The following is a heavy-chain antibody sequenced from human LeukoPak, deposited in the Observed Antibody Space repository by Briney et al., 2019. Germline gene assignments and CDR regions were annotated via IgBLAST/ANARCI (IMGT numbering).Heavy chain of an antibody. CDR2: ISYDGSNK. J-gene: IGHJ4*02. Sequence: GGSLRLSCAASGFTFSSYGMHWVRQAPGKGLEWVAVISYDGSNKYYADSAKGRFTISRDNSKNTLYLQMNSLRAEDTAVYYCARLHYGDYWGQGTLVTVSS. CDR3: ARLHYGDY. CDR1: GFTFSSYG. V-gene: IGHV3-30*03.